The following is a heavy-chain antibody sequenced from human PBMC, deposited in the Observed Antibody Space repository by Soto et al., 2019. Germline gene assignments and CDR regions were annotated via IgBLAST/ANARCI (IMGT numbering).Heavy chain of an antibody. CDR1: GGSISSSNW. J-gene: IGHJ4*02. D-gene: IGHD6-13*01. Sequence: PSETLSLTCAVSGGSISSSNWWSWVRQPPGKGLEWIGEIYHSGSTNYNPSLKSRVTISVDKSKNQFSLKLSSVTAADTAVYYCASSGQAAAGTYDYWGQGTLVTVSS. V-gene: IGHV4-4*02. CDR3: ASSGQAAAGTYDY. CDR2: IYHSGST.